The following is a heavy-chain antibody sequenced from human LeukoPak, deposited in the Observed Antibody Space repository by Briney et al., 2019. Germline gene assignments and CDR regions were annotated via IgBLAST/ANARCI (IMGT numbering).Heavy chain of an antibody. D-gene: IGHD2-2*01. J-gene: IGHJ4*02. V-gene: IGHV4-39*01. CDR3: ARQVPAVIFDY. CDR1: GGSISSSSYY. CDR2: IYYSGST. Sequence: PSETLSLTCTVSGGSISSSSYYWGWIRQPPGKGLEWIGSIYYSGSTYYNPSLKSRVTISVDTSKNQFSLKLSSVTAADTAVYYCARQVPAVIFDYWGQGTLVTVSS.